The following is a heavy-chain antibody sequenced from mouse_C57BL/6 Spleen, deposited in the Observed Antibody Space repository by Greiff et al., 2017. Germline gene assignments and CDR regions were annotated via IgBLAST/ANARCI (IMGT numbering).Heavy chain of an antibody. CDR2: IYPGDGDT. D-gene: IGHD1-1*02. J-gene: IGHJ4*01. CDR1: GYAFSSYW. V-gene: IGHV1-80*01. Sequence: QVQLQQSGAELVKPGASVKISCKASGYAFSSYWMNWVKQRPGKGLEWIGQIYPGDGDTNYNGKFKGKATLTADKSSSTAYMQLSSLTSEDSAVYFCARKDLYGAMDYWGQGTSVTVSS. CDR3: ARKDLYGAMDY.